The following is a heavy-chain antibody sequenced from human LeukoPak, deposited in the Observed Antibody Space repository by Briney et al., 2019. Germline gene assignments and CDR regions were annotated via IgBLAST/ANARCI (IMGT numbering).Heavy chain of an antibody. Sequence: SETLSLTCTVSGGSISSSNYYWGWIRQPPGKGLEWIGNIYYSGSTYYNPSLKSRVAISVDTSKNQFSLRLSSLTAADTAVYYCARGQWLVSHWYFDLWGRGTLVTVSS. CDR1: GGSISSSNYY. CDR2: IYYSGST. D-gene: IGHD6-19*01. CDR3: ARGQWLVSHWYFDL. V-gene: IGHV4-39*02. J-gene: IGHJ2*01.